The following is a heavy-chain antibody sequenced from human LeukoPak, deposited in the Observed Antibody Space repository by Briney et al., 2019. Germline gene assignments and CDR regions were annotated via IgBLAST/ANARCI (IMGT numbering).Heavy chain of an antibody. CDR3: ARGPYSYDSSGAFDI. CDR2: VYGGRTT. Sequence: SETLSLTCTVSGDSISSGSYYWSWIRQPAGKGLEWIGRVYGGRTTNYNPSLKSRFTISVETSKNQFSLKLSSVTAADTAVYFCARGPYSYDSSGAFDIWGQGTMVTVSS. V-gene: IGHV4-61*02. J-gene: IGHJ3*02. CDR1: GDSISSGSYY. D-gene: IGHD3-22*01.